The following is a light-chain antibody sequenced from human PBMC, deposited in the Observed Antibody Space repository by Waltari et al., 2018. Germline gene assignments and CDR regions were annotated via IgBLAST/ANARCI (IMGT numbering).Light chain of an antibody. J-gene: IGKJ1*01. CDR2: WAS. CDR1: PSVLYSSKNKNY. Sequence: DIVMTQSPDSLAVSLGERATINCKSSPSVLYSSKNKNYLAWYQQKPGQPPKLLIYWASTRESGVPDRFSGSGSGTDFTLTISSLQAEDVAVYYCHQYYNTPPTFGQGTKVEIK. V-gene: IGKV4-1*01. CDR3: HQYYNTPPT.